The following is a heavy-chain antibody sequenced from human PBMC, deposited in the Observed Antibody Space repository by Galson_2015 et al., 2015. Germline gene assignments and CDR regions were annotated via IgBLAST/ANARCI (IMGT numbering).Heavy chain of an antibody. J-gene: IGHJ4*01. V-gene: IGHV2-5*02. D-gene: IGHD6-19*01. CDR1: GFSLSTTGVG. Sequence: PALVKPTQTLTLTCTFSGFSLSTTGVGVGWIRQPPGKALEWLGIIYWDDDERYRPSLKSRLTITKDTSKNLVVLTMTNMDPVDTAPYYCAHRLAVTGYYFDYSVPGTLVTVAS. CDR3: AHRLAVTGYYFDY. CDR2: IYWDDDE.